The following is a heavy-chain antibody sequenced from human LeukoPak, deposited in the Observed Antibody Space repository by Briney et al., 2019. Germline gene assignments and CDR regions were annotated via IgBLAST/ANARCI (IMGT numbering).Heavy chain of an antibody. CDR2: INHSGST. V-gene: IGHV4-34*01. D-gene: IGHD3-22*01. CDR1: GGSFSGYY. CDR3: ARGQYHYDSSGYYYLDAFDI. J-gene: IGHJ3*02. Sequence: SETLSLTCAVYGGSFSGYYWSWIRQPPGKGLEWIGEINHSGSTNYNPSLKSRVTISVDTSQNQFSLKLSSVTAADTAVYYCARGQYHYDSSGYYYLDAFDIWGQGTMVTVSS.